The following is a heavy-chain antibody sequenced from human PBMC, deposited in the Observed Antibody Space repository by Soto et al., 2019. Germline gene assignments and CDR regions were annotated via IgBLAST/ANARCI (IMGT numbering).Heavy chain of an antibody. CDR2: ISSSGKTI. D-gene: IGHD5-12*01. Sequence: GGSLRLSCAASGFTFTSYEMNWVRQAPGKGLEWISYISSSGKTISYADSVKGRFTISRDNAKNSLYLQMNSLRAEDTAVYYCARDPEKYSGSDLGIDYWGQETLVTV. J-gene: IGHJ4*02. CDR1: GFTFTSYE. CDR3: ARDPEKYSGSDLGIDY. V-gene: IGHV3-48*03.